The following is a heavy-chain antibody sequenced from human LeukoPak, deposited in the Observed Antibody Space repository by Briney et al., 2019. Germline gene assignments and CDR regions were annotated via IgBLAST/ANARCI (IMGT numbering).Heavy chain of an antibody. CDR1: GGSISSSSYY. J-gene: IGHJ4*02. CDR3: ARETPYGSGSYPFDY. Sequence: SETLSLTCTVSGGSISSSSYYWSWIRQPPGKGLEWIGEINHSGSTNYNPSLKSRVTISVDTSKNQFSLKLSSVTAADTAVYYCARETPYGSGSYPFDYWGQGILVTVSS. CDR2: INHSGST. D-gene: IGHD3-10*01. V-gene: IGHV4-39*07.